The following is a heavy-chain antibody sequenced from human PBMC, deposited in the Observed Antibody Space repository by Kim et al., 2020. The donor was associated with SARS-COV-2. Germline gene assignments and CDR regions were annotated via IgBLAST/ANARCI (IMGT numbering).Heavy chain of an antibody. V-gene: IGHV4-39*01. D-gene: IGHD5-18*01. CDR1: GGSISSSSYY. J-gene: IGHJ4*01. Sequence: SETLSLTCTVSGGSISSSSYYWGWIRQPPGKGLEWIGSIYYSGSTYYNPSLKSRVTISGDTSKNQFSLKLSSVTAADTAVYYCARLQGWIQLWYFDYWG. CDR2: IYYSGST. CDR3: ARLQGWIQLWYFDY.